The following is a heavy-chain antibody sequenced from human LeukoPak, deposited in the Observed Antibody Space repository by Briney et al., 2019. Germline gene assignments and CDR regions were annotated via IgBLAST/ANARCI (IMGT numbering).Heavy chain of an antibody. J-gene: IGHJ4*02. Sequence: GGSLRLSCAASGFTFSSYSLYWVRQAPGKGLECVSGISGNGGSIYYANSVKGRFTISRDNSKNTLYLQMNSLRAEDTAVYYCAKALDYWGQGTLVTVSS. CDR1: GFTFSSYS. CDR3: AKALDY. V-gene: IGHV3-64*01. CDR2: ISGNGGSI.